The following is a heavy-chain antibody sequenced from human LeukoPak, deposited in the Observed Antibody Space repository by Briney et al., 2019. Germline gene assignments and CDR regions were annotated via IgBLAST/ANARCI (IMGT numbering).Heavy chain of an antibody. Sequence: GGSLRLSCAASGFSFSTYAMRWVGQAPGKGLEGVSSISGSGGTTFYADSVKGRFTISRDNSKNTLYLQMNTLRAEDTAVYYCAKSKSGYCDYWGQGTLVTVSS. D-gene: IGHD3-3*01. V-gene: IGHV3-23*01. CDR1: GFSFSTYA. J-gene: IGHJ4*02. CDR2: ISGSGGTT. CDR3: AKSKSGYCDY.